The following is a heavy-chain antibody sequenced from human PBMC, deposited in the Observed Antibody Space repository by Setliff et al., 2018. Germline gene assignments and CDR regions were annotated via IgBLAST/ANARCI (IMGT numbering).Heavy chain of an antibody. CDR3: AKDRVPYNICYFDS. CDR2: IIQGGNT. D-gene: IGHD1-1*01. CDR1: GFTFAAYS. V-gene: IGHV3-23*01. Sequence: GGSLRLSCAGSGFTFAAYSFTWFRQAPGKGLEFVSGIIQGGNTYYGDSVKGRFTMSRDNSKNTVYLQMNSLRVEDTAIYFCAKDRVPYNICYFDSWGQGILVTVSS. J-gene: IGHJ4*02.